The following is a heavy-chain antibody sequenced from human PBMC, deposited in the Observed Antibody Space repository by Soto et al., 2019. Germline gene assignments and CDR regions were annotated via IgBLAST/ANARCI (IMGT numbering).Heavy chain of an antibody. D-gene: IGHD1-26*01. CDR1: GYRFTSYW. CDR2: IHPDDSDL. CDR3: ARPSFGKFYFDN. Sequence: GESLKISCKASGYRFTSYWIGWVRQMPGKVPESMGLIHPDDSDLINSPSFQGQVTMSVDKSVSTAYLHWSSLKASDSGIYYCARPSFGKFYFDNWGKGTLVTVSS. V-gene: IGHV5-51*01. J-gene: IGHJ4*02.